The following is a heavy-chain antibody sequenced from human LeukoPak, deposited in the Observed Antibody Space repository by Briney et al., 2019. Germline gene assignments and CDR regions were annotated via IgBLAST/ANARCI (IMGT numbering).Heavy chain of an antibody. CDR3: ASALPITIFGVVTLNWFDP. Sequence: ASVKVSCKASGYTFTGYYMHWVRQAPGQGLKWMGWINPNSGGTNYAQKFQGRVTMTRDTSISTAYMELSSLRSEDTAVYYCASALPITIFGVVTLNWFDPWGQGTLVTVSS. V-gene: IGHV1-2*02. D-gene: IGHD3-3*01. CDR1: GYTFTGYY. CDR2: INPNSGGT. J-gene: IGHJ5*02.